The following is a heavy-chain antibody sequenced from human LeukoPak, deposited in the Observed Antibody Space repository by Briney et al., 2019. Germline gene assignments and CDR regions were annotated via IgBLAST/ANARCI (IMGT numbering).Heavy chain of an antibody. CDR3: ARDQQQWLVLVDY. J-gene: IGHJ4*02. D-gene: IGHD6-19*01. Sequence: GGSLRLSCAASGFTFSSYAVHWVRQAPGKGLEWVAVISYDGSNKYYADSVKGRFTISRDNSKNTLYLQMNSLRAEDTAVYYCARDQQQWLVLVDYWGQGTLVTVSS. CDR1: GFTFSSYA. V-gene: IGHV3-30-3*01. CDR2: ISYDGSNK.